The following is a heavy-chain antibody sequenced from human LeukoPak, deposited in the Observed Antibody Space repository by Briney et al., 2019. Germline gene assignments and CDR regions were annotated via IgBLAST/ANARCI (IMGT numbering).Heavy chain of an antibody. CDR1: GYTFTGYY. CDR2: INPNSGGT. V-gene: IGHV1-2*02. J-gene: IGHJ3*02. D-gene: IGHD2-8*02. CDR3: ARDYRTVDGDAFDI. Sequence: GASVTVSCKASGYTFTGYYIHWVRQAPGQGLEWMGWINPNSGGTNYAQKFQGRVTMTGDTSISTAYMELSRLRSDDTAVYYCARDYRTVDGDAFDIWGQGTMVIVSS.